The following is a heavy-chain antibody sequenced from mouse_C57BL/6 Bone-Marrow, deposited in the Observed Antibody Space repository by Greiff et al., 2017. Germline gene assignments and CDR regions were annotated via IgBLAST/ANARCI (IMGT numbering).Heavy chain of an antibody. V-gene: IGHV1-59*01. D-gene: IGHD1-1*01. Sequence: VRLQQPGAELVRPGTSVKLSCKASGYTFTSYWMHWVKQRPGQGLEWIGVIDPSDSYTNYNQKFKGKATLTVDTSSSTAYMQLSSLTSEDSAVYYCARKRIYYGSSPFYFDYWGQGTTLTVSS. CDR3: ARKRIYYGSSPFYFDY. J-gene: IGHJ2*01. CDR1: GYTFTSYW. CDR2: IDPSDSYT.